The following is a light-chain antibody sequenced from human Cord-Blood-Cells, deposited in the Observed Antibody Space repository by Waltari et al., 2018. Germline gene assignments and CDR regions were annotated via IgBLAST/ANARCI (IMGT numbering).Light chain of an antibody. J-gene: IGKJ1*01. CDR2: DAS. CDR1: QSVSSY. Sequence: EVVLTESPATLSLSPGARATRSCRASQSVSSYLAWYQQKPGQAPRLLISDASNRATGIPARFSGSGSGTDFTLTISSLEPEDFAVYYCQQRSNWPPTFGQGTKVEIK. CDR3: QQRSNWPPT. V-gene: IGKV3-11*01.